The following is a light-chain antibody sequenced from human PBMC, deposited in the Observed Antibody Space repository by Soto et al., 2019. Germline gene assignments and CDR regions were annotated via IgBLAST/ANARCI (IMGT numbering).Light chain of an antibody. Sequence: DIKMTQSPSSLSASVGDEVTIASRASQSISSSLNWYQQKSGKAPNLLIYGVSRLQGGVPSRFSGSGSGTDFTLSISSLQPDDFATYYCQQSYTAPSITFGQGTRLEIK. CDR2: GVS. V-gene: IGKV1-39*01. CDR1: QSISSS. J-gene: IGKJ5*01. CDR3: QQSYTAPSIT.